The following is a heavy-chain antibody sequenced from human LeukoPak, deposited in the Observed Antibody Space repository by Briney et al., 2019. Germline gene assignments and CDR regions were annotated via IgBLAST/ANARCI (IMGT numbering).Heavy chain of an antibody. CDR3: ARGRTVTQWYFDL. CDR2: INHSGST. CDR1: GGSFSGYY. D-gene: IGHD4-17*01. V-gene: IGHV4-34*01. Sequence: SETLSLTCAVYGGSFSGYYWSCIRQPPGKGLEWIGEINHSGSTNYNPSLKSRVTISVDTSKNQFSLKLSSVTAADTAVYYCARGRTVTQWYFDLWGRGTLVTVSS. J-gene: IGHJ2*01.